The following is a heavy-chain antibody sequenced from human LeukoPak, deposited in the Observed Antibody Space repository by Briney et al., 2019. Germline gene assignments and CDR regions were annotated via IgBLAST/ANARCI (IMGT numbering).Heavy chain of an antibody. Sequence: SETLSLTCTVSGNSISSGDNYWSWIRQPAGKGLEWIGRIYTSGSTNYNPSLKSRVTISVDTSKNQFSLKLSSVTAADTAVYYCARVGSSGVRYWGQGTLVTVSS. V-gene: IGHV4-61*02. D-gene: IGHD6-19*01. J-gene: IGHJ4*02. CDR2: IYTSGST. CDR1: GNSISSGDNY. CDR3: ARVGSSGVRY.